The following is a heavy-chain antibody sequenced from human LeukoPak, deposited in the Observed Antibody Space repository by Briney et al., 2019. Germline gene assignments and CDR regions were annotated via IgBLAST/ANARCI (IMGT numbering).Heavy chain of an antibody. CDR2: FDPEDGET. CDR3: ATAWTQYYYDSSGYYYLPDY. V-gene: IGHV1-24*01. Sequence: ASVKVSCKVSGYTLTELSMHWVRQAPGKGLEWMGGFDPEDGETIYAQKFQGRVTMTEDTSTDTAYMELSSLRSEDTAVYYCATAWTQYYYDSSGYYYLPDYWGQGTLVTVSS. CDR1: GYTLTELS. J-gene: IGHJ4*02. D-gene: IGHD3-22*01.